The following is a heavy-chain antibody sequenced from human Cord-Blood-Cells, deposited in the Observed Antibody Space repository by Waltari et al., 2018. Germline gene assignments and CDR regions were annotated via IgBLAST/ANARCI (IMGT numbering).Heavy chain of an antibody. J-gene: IGHJ3*02. CDR3: TTEVIAARRGDAFDI. D-gene: IGHD6-6*01. CDR2: IKSKTDGGTT. Sequence: VRQAPGKGLEWVGRIKSKTDGGTTDYAAPVKGRFTISRDDSKNTLYLQMNSLKTEDTAVYYCTTEVIAARRGDAFDIWGQGTMVTVSS. V-gene: IGHV3-15*01.